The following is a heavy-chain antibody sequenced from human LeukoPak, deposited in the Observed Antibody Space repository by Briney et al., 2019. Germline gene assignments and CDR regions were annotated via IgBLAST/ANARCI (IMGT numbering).Heavy chain of an antibody. D-gene: IGHD3-22*01. V-gene: IGHV3-21*01. CDR1: GFTFSGYS. CDR3: ARDPALYYDSSGYDFGYYGMDV. Sequence: PGGSLRLSCAASGFTFSGYSMNWVRQAPGKGLEWVSSISSSSSYIYYADSVKGRFTISRDNAKNSLYLQMNSLRAEDTAVYYCARDPALYYDSSGYDFGYYGMDVWGQGTTVTVSS. CDR2: ISSSSSYI. J-gene: IGHJ6*02.